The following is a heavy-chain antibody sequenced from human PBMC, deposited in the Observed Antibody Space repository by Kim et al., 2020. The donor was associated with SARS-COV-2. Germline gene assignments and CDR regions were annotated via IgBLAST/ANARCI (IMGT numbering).Heavy chain of an antibody. D-gene: IGHD6-13*01. CDR3: ARARHIAAAGTYYYSGMDV. CDR2: INPNSGGT. CDR1: GYTFTGYY. V-gene: IGHV1-2*04. Sequence: ASVKVSCKASGYTFTGYYMHWVRQAPGQGLEWMGWINPNSGGTNYAQKFQGWVTMTRDTSISTAYMELSRLRSDDTAVYYCARARHIAAAGTYYYSGMDVWGQGTTGTASS. J-gene: IGHJ6*02.